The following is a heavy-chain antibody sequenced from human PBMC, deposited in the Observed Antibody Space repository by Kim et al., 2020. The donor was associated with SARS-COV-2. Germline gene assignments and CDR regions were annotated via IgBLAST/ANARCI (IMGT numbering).Heavy chain of an antibody. CDR2: IWYDGSNK. J-gene: IGHJ6*02. V-gene: IGHV3-33*01. CDR3: ARDLKYYDILTGYYPPQGVYYYYGMDV. D-gene: IGHD3-9*01. CDR1: GFTFSSYG. Sequence: GGSLRLSCAASGFTFSSYGMHWVRQAPGKGLEWVAVIWYDGSNKYYADSVKGRFTIFRDNSKNTLYLQMNSLRAEDTAVYYCARDLKYYDILTGYYPPQGVYYYYGMDVWGQGTTVTVSS.